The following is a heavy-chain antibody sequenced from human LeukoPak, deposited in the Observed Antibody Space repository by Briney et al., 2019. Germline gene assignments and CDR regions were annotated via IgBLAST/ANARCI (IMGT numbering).Heavy chain of an antibody. CDR2: ISVDIVKT. D-gene: IGHD6-19*01. Sequence: ASVTVSSKAPGYTFTSYGISWVRQAPGQGLEWRGWISVDIVKTNYAQQHQSRVTMTTHTSTRTAYMELRSLRSDNTAVYYCARDLIGIAVASGKPYYFDYWGQGTLVTVSS. J-gene: IGHJ4*02. CDR3: ARDLIGIAVASGKPYYFDY. CDR1: GYTFTSYG. V-gene: IGHV1-18*01.